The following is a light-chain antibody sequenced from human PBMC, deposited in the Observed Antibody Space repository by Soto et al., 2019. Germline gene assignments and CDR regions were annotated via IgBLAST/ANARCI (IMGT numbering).Light chain of an antibody. Sequence: DIPMTQSPATLSGSAGERVTISCRASQSVRSWLAWYQQKPGKAPKLLIYKASTLKSGVPSRFSGSGSGTEFTLTISSLQPDDFATYYCQHYNSYSEAFGQGTKVDIK. CDR3: QHYNSYSEA. J-gene: IGKJ1*01. V-gene: IGKV1-5*03. CDR2: KAS. CDR1: QSVRSW.